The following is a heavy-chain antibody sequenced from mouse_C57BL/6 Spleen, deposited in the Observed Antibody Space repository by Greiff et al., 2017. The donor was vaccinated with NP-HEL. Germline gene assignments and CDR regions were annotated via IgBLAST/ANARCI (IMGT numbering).Heavy chain of an antibody. V-gene: IGHV1-80*01. CDR2: IYPGDGDT. J-gene: IGHJ1*03. Sequence: QVQLKQSGAELVKPGASVKISCKASGYAFSSYWMNWVKQRPGKGLEWIGQIYPGDGDTNYNGKFKGKATLTADKSSSTAYMQLSSLTSEDSAVYFCARFGDYGSSSPWLDVWGTGTTVTVSS. CDR1: GYAFSSYW. CDR3: ARFGDYGSSSPWLDV. D-gene: IGHD1-1*01.